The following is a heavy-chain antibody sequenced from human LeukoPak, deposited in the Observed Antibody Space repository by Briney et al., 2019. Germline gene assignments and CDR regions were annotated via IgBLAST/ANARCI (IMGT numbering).Heavy chain of an antibody. J-gene: IGHJ2*01. CDR3: ANSYGDYATSGWYFDL. CDR2: IYDSGST. D-gene: IGHD4-17*01. CDR1: GDSISRDF. V-gene: IGHV4-59*01. Sequence: PSETLSLTCTVSGDSISRDFWSWIRQPPGKGLEWIGYIYDSGSTNYNPSLKSRVTMSIDTSKNQFSLRLTSVTAADTAVYYCANSYGDYATSGWYFDLWGRGTLVTVSS.